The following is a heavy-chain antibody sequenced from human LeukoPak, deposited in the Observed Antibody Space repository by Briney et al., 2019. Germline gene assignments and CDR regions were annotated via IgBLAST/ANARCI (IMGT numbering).Heavy chain of an antibody. CDR3: VKDPHNWGYYFDS. J-gene: IGHJ4*02. CDR1: GITASTNY. V-gene: IGHV3-53*01. D-gene: IGHD7-27*01. Sequence: GGSLRLSCAASGITASTNYMSWVRQAPGKGLEWVSIIYSGGGTYYADSVKGRFTISRENSKNTLWLQMNSLRAEDTAIYYCVKDPHNWGYYFDSWGQGTLVTVSS. CDR2: IYSGGGT.